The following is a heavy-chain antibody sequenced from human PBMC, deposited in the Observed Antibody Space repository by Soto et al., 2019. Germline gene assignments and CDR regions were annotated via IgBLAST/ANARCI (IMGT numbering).Heavy chain of an antibody. V-gene: IGHV4-30-4*01. CDR2: IYYSGST. J-gene: IGHJ6*02. Sequence: LSLTCTVSGGSISSGDYYWSWIRQPPGKGLEWIGYIYYSGSTYYNPSLKSRVTISVDTSKNQFSLKLSSVTAADTAVYYCARAVTDYYYYGMDVWGQGTTVTVSS. CDR3: ARAVTDYYYYGMDV. CDR1: GGSISSGDYY.